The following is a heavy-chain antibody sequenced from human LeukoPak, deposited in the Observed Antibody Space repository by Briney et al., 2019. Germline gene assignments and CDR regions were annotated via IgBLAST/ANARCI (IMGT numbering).Heavy chain of an antibody. CDR2: IYPGDSDT. CDR1: GYSFTNYW. CDR3: ARHLGTYSSSAFQH. J-gene: IGHJ1*01. D-gene: IGHD6-13*01. Sequence: GESLKISCKGSGYSFTNYWIGWVRQMPGKGPEWMGIIYPGDSDTRYSPSFQGQVTISADKSISSAYLQWSSLKASDTAMYYCARHLGTYSSSAFQHWGQGTLVIVSS. V-gene: IGHV5-51*01.